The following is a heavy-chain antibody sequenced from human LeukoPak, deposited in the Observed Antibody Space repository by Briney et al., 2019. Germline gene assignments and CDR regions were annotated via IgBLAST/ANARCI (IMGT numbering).Heavy chain of an antibody. CDR2: IWYDGSNK. V-gene: IGHV3-33*06. CDR3: AKDVGNAMVRGARYYFDY. D-gene: IGHD3-10*01. Sequence: GGSLRLSCAASGFTFDDYAMHWVRQAPGKGLEWVAVIWYDGSNKYYVDSVKGRFTISRDNSKNTLYLQMNSLRAEDTAVYYCAKDVGNAMVRGARYYFDYWGQGTLVTVSS. CDR1: GFTFDDYA. J-gene: IGHJ4*02.